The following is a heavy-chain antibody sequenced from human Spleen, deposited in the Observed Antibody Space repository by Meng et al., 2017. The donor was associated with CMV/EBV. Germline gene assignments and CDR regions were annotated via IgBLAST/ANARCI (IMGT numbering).Heavy chain of an antibody. V-gene: IGHV3-7*01. J-gene: IGHJ4*02. CDR1: GFTFSSYW. CDR3: ARETLGYCSGGSCYWDHFGLYDY. Sequence: GESLKISCAASGFTFSSYWMSWVRQAPGKGLEWVANIKQDGSEKYYVDSVKGRFTISRDNAKNSLYLQMNSLRAEDTAVYYCARETLGYCSGGSCYWDHFGLYDYWGQGTLVTVSS. CDR2: IKQDGSEK. D-gene: IGHD2-15*01.